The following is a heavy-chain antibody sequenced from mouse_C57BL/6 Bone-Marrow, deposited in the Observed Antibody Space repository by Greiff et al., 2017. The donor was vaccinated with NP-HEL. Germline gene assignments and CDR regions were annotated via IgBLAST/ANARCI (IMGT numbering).Heavy chain of an antibody. J-gene: IGHJ1*03. CDR1: GFNIKDDY. CDR3: TCSSPYWYFDV. D-gene: IGHD1-1*01. Sequence: VQLQQSGAELVRPGASVKLSCTASGFNIKDDYMHWVKQRPEQGLEWIGWIDPENGDTEDASKFQGKATITADTSSNTAYLQLSSLTSEDTAVYYCTCSSPYWYFDVWGTGTTVTVSS. CDR2: IDPENGDT. V-gene: IGHV14-4*01.